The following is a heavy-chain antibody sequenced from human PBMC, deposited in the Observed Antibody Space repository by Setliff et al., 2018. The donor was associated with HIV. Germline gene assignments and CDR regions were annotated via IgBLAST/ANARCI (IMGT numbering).Heavy chain of an antibody. J-gene: IGHJ4*03. CDR1: GGSMRNYY. CDR3: ARYDYGDFDY. CDR2: ISYNGIT. D-gene: IGHD4-17*01. V-gene: IGHV4-59*08. Sequence: SETLSLTCCVSGGSMRNYYWSWIRQPPRKGLEWVGYISYNGITTYNPSLKSRVTISVDTSKNQFSLKLTSVTAADTAMYYCARYDYGDFDYWGKGTTVTVSS.